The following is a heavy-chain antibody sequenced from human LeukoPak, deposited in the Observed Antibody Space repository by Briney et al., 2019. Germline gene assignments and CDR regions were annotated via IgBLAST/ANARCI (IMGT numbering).Heavy chain of an antibody. CDR2: IIPIFGTA. CDR1: GGTFSSYA. J-gene: IGHJ6*03. V-gene: IGHV1-69*05. Sequence: ASVTVSCKASGGTFSSYAISWVRQAPGQGLEWMGGIIPIFGTANYAQKFQGRVTITTDESTSTAYMELSSLRSEDTAVYYCARSHWGYMDVWGKGTTVTVSS. CDR3: ARSHWGYMDV. D-gene: IGHD7-27*01.